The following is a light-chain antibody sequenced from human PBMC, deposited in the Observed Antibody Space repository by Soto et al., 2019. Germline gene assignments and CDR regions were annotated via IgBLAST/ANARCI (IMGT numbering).Light chain of an antibody. Sequence: DIVMTQSPLSLPVTPGEPASISCRSSQNLLHSNGYNYLDWYLQKPGQSPQLLIFLGSNRASGVPDRFSGSGSGTDFTLKISRVEAEDVGVYYCMQSLQTPLTFGGGIKVESK. CDR3: MQSLQTPLT. CDR1: QNLLHSNGYNY. V-gene: IGKV2-28*01. J-gene: IGKJ4*01. CDR2: LGS.